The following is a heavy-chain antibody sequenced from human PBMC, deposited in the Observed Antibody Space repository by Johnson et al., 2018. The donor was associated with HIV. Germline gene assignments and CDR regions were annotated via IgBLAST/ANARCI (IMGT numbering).Heavy chain of an antibody. CDR2: IWYDGSNK. CDR1: GFTFINAW. J-gene: IGHJ3*02. D-gene: IGHD1-1*01. V-gene: IGHV3-33*08. Sequence: QVQLVESGGGLIQPGGSLRLSCAASGFTFINAWMHWVRQAPGKGLEWVAVIWYDGSNKYYADSVKGRFTISRDNGKNSLYLQMNSLRVEDTALYYCARGGIIHDAFDIWGQGTMVTVSS. CDR3: ARGGIIHDAFDI.